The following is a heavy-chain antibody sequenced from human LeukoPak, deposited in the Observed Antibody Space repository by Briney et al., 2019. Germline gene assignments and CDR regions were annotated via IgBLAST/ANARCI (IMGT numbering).Heavy chain of an antibody. Sequence: PGGSLRLSCAASGFTFSSYDMHRVRQATGKGLEWVSAIGTAGDTYYPGSVKGRFTISRENAKNSLYLQMNSLRAGDTAVYYCARAFGDDAFDIWGQGTMVTVSS. CDR1: GFTFSSYD. J-gene: IGHJ3*02. CDR2: IGTAGDT. CDR3: ARAFGDDAFDI. V-gene: IGHV3-13*01. D-gene: IGHD3-10*01.